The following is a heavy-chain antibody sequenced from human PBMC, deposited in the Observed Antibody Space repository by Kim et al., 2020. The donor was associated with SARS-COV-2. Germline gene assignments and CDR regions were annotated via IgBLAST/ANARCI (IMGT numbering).Heavy chain of an antibody. Sequence: ASVKVSCKASGYTFTSYYINWVRQATGQGLEWMGWMNPNNDDTDYGQKFQGRVTLTRNTSISTAYMELSSLRYEDTAVYYCARGYYDSGGSLGFQHWGQGTLVTVSS. CDR3: ARGYYDSGGSLGFQH. V-gene: IGHV1-8*01. CDR1: GYTFTSYY. J-gene: IGHJ1*01. D-gene: IGHD3-22*01. CDR2: MNPNNDDT.